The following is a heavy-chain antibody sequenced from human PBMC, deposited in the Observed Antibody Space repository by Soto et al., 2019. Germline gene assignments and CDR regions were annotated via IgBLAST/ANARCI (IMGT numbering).Heavy chain of an antibody. V-gene: IGHV3-30*18. CDR2: ISYDGSNK. Sequence: PGGSLRLSCAASGFTFSSYGMHWVRQAPGKGLEWVAVISYDGSNKYYADSVKGRFTISRDNSKNTLYLQMNSLRAEDTAVYYCAKNIVVVTAYYYYGMDVWGQGTTVTVSS. J-gene: IGHJ6*02. D-gene: IGHD2-21*02. CDR3: AKNIVVVTAYYYYGMDV. CDR1: GFTFSSYG.